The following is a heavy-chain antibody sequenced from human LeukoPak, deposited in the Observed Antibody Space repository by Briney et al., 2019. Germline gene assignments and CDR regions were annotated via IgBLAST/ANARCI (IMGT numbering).Heavy chain of an antibody. Sequence: SETLSLTCTVSGGSITGYHWSWIRQPPGKGLEWIGYIYSSETTEYKPSLKSRVTISVDTSTNQFSLKLGSVTAADTAVYYCARHPTVTTGKQLDYWGRGTLVTVSS. V-gene: IGHV4-59*08. CDR2: IYSSETT. CDR3: ARHPTVTTGKQLDY. CDR1: GGSITGYH. D-gene: IGHD4-17*01. J-gene: IGHJ4*02.